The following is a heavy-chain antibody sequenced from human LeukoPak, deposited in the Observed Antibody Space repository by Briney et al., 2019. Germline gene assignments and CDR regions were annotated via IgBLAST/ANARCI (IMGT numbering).Heavy chain of an antibody. CDR1: GYAFSSYG. CDR2: ISGYNGNT. V-gene: IGHV1-18*01. CDR3: ARDSGGSYRHPYYFDF. Sequence: GASVKVSCKASGYAFSSYGLSWVRQAPGQGLEWLGWISGYNGNTNYAQKLQGRVTRTTDTSTSTAYMELWGLRSDDTAVYYCARDSGGSYRHPYYFDFWGQGSLVTVSS. J-gene: IGHJ4*02. D-gene: IGHD2-15*01.